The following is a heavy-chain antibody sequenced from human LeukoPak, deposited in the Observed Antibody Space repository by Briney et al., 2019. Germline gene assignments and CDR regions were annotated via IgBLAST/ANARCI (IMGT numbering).Heavy chain of an antibody. Sequence: SETLSLTCTVSGGSISSYSYYWSWIRQPAGKGLEWIGRIYTRGNTNYNPSLKSRVTISIDTSKNQFSLKLSSVTAADTAVYYCARVESYPLRNAFDIWGQGTMVTVSS. CDR1: GGSISSYSYY. CDR3: ARVESYPLRNAFDI. CDR2: IYTRGNT. J-gene: IGHJ3*02. D-gene: IGHD1-14*01. V-gene: IGHV4-61*02.